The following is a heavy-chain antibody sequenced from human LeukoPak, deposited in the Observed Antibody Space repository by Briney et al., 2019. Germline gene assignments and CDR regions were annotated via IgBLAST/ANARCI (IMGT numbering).Heavy chain of an antibody. D-gene: IGHD6-19*01. CDR2: IYHRGST. Sequence: PSETLSLTCTVSGYSISSGYYWGWIRQPPGKGLEWIGSIYHRGSTYYNPSLQSRVTILVDTSKNQFSLKLSSVTAADTAVYFCARGWVGAVAGDYFDFWGQGTLVTVSS. J-gene: IGHJ4*02. CDR1: GYSISSGYY. V-gene: IGHV4-38-2*02. CDR3: ARGWVGAVAGDYFDF.